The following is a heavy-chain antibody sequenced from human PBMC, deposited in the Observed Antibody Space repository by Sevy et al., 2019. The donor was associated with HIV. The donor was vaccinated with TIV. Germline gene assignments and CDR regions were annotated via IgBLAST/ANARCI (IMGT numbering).Heavy chain of an antibody. CDR3: ARVNAPPRRAYLSSWIDY. CDR2: IWYDGSNI. CDR1: GFTFSSYG. Sequence: GGSLRLSCAASGFTFSSYGMHWVRQAPGKGLDWVAVIWYDGSNIYYADSVQGRFTISRDNSKNRLYLQMTSLRDDDTAVYYCARVNAPPRRAYLSSWIDYWGQGTLVTVSS. V-gene: IGHV3-33*01. J-gene: IGHJ4*02. D-gene: IGHD6-13*01.